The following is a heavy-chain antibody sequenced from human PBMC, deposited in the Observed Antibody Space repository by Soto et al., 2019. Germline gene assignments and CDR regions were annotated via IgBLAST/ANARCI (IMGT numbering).Heavy chain of an antibody. Sequence: ASVKVSCKASGYTFTSYYMHWVRQAPGQGLEWMGIINPSGGSTSYAQKFQGRVTMTRDTSTSTVYMELSSLRSEDTAVYYCAIVYYDSSGYYYKGIDYWGQGTLVTVSS. V-gene: IGHV1-46*01. CDR2: INPSGGST. CDR3: AIVYYDSSGYYYKGIDY. D-gene: IGHD3-22*01. J-gene: IGHJ4*02. CDR1: GYTFTSYY.